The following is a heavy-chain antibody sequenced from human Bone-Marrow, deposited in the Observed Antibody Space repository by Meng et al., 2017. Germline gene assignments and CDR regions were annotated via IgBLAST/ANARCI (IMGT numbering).Heavy chain of an antibody. CDR2: IYHGGDT. D-gene: IGHD6-19*01. CDR1: GGSISSIDW. J-gene: IGHJ4*02. CDR3: ASWIYSCGWQ. Sequence: QVQLQGSGTGLVKPSGTLSLTCVVSGGSISSIDWWSWVRQPPGKGLEWIGEIYHGGDTNYNPSLKSRVTIAIDKSKNQFSLKLSSVTAADTAVYYCASWIYSCGWQWGQGALVTVSS. V-gene: IGHV4/OR15-8*02.